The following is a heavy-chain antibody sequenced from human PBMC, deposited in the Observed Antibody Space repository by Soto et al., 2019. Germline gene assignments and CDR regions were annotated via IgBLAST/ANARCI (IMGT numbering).Heavy chain of an antibody. CDR1: GYTLTELS. CDR3: AAITMIEVGAYGMDV. V-gene: IGHV1-24*01. J-gene: IGHJ6*02. D-gene: IGHD3-22*01. CDR2: FDPEVAEI. Sequence: ASVKVSCKVSGYTLTELSMHWVRQAPGQGLEWMGGFDPEVAEINYAQKFQGRVTMTADTSTDTAYMELSSLRSEDTAVYYCAAITMIEVGAYGMDVWGQGTTVTVSS.